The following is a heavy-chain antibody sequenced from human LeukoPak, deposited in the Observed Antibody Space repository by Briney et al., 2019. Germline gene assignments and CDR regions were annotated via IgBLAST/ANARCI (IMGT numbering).Heavy chain of an antibody. CDR3: AREDRFSDSSLYYYYYMDV. Sequence: GGSLRLSCAASGFTFSSYWMSWVRQAPGKGLEWVSYISSSSSIIYYADSVKGRFTISRANANNSLYLQMNSLRAEDTAVYYCAREDRFSDSSLYYYYYMDVWGKGTTVTVSS. CDR1: GFTFSSYW. D-gene: IGHD1-14*01. CDR2: ISSSSSII. J-gene: IGHJ6*03. V-gene: IGHV3-48*01.